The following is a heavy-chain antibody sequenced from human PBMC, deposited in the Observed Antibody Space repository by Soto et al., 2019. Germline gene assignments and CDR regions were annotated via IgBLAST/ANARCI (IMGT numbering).Heavy chain of an antibody. CDR2: IYYSGST. CDR1: GGSISSGDYY. Sequence: QVQLQETGPGLVKPSQTLSLTCTVSGGSISSGDYYWSWIRQHPGKGLEWIGYIYYSGSTYYNPSLKSRFTISVDTSKNQFSLKLSSVTAADTAVYYCARWWSGSRQGFDPWCQGTLVTVSS. J-gene: IGHJ5*02. D-gene: IGHD3-3*01. V-gene: IGHV4-31*03. CDR3: ARWWSGSRQGFDP.